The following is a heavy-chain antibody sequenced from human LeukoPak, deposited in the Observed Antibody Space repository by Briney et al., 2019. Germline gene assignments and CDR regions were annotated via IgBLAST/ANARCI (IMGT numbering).Heavy chain of an antibody. V-gene: IGHV4-59*01. CDR3: AYGSGSYTRWFDP. D-gene: IGHD3-10*01. CDR1: GDSINDNY. Sequence: SETLSLTCTVSGDSINDNYWSWIRQPPGEGLEYIGYIYYSGSTNYNPSLKSRVTISIDTSKNQFSLKLTSVTAADTAVYYCAYGSGSYTRWFDPWGQGTLVTVSS. CDR2: IYYSGST. J-gene: IGHJ5*02.